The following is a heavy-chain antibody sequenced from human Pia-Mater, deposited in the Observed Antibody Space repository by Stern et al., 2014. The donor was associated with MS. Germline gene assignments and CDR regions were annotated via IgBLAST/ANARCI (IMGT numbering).Heavy chain of an antibody. CDR3: VHDEGH. CDR2: VFWDDEK. CDR1: GLSHNSSGVG. Sequence: QVTLRESGPTLVKPTQTLTLTCTLSGLSHNSSGVGVSWIRQPPGKALEWLALVFWDDEKHYSPSLKGTLTITKDNSKDQVILTMTNMDPVDTATYYCVHDEGHWGRGILVTVSS. J-gene: IGHJ4*02. V-gene: IGHV2-5*02.